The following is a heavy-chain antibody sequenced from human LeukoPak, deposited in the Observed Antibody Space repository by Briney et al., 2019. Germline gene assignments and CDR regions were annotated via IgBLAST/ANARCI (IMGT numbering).Heavy chain of an antibody. CDR2: INHGGST. J-gene: IGHJ6*02. Sequence: PSETLSLTCAVYGGSFSGYYWSWIRQPPGKGLEWIGEINHGGSTNYNPSLKSRVTISVDTSKNQFSLKLSSVTAADTAVYYCARGYDSSGYYSREYYYGMDVWGQGTTVTVSS. CDR1: GGSFSGYY. CDR3: ARGYDSSGYYSREYYYGMDV. D-gene: IGHD3-22*01. V-gene: IGHV4-34*01.